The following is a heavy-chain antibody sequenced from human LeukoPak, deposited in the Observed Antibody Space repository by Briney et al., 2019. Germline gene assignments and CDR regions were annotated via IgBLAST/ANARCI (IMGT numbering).Heavy chain of an antibody. V-gene: IGHV1-69*13. CDR3: ARGRVVLAEFDY. Sequence: SVKVSCKASGGTFSSYAISWVRQAPGQGLEWMGGIIPIFGTANYTQKFQGRVTITADESTSTAYMELSSLRSEDTAVYYCARGRVVLAEFDYWGQGTLVTVSS. CDR2: IIPIFGTA. J-gene: IGHJ4*02. D-gene: IGHD2-2*01. CDR1: GGTFSSYA.